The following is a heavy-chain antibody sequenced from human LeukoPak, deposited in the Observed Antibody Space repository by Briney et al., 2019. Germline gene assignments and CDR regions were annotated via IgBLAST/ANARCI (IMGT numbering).Heavy chain of an antibody. Sequence: ASVTVSCKASGYTFTSYAMHWVRQAPGQRLEWMGWINAGNGNTKYSQKFQGRVTITRDTSASTAYMELSSLRSEDTAVYYCARGVAGRSWFDPWGQGTLVTVSS. J-gene: IGHJ5*02. CDR3: ARGVAGRSWFDP. CDR1: GYTFTSYA. V-gene: IGHV1-3*01. CDR2: INAGNGNT. D-gene: IGHD6-19*01.